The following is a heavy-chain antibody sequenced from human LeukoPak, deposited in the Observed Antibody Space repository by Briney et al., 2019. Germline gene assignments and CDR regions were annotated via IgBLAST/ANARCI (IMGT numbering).Heavy chain of an antibody. CDR3: ARVRVATIYIDY. V-gene: IGHV4-34*01. J-gene: IGHJ4*02. CDR1: GGSFSGYY. D-gene: IGHD5-12*01. CDR2: INHSGST. Sequence: LETLSLTCAVYGGSFSGYYWSWIRQPPGKGLEWIGEINHSGSTNYNPSLKSRVTISVDTSKNQFSLKLSSVTAADTAVYYCARVRVATIYIDYWGQGTLVTVSS.